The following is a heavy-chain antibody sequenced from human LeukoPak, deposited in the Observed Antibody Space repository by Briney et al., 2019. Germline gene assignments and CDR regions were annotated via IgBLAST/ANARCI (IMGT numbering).Heavy chain of an antibody. CDR2: IHYSGST. J-gene: IGHJ3*02. CDR1: GDSISSSSYY. Sequence: SETLSLTCTVSGDSISSSSYYWGWIRQPPGKGLEWIGSIHYSGSTYYNPSLKSRVTISVDTSKNQFSLKLSSVTAADTAVYYCARYIVVVPAAIVAGFDIWGQGTMVTVSS. D-gene: IGHD2-2*01. V-gene: IGHV4-39*01. CDR3: ARYIVVVPAAIVAGFDI.